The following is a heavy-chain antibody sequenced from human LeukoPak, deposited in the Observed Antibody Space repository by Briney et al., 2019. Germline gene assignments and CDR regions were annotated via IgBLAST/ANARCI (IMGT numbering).Heavy chain of an antibody. V-gene: IGHV3-7*03. D-gene: IGHD1-14*01. CDR3: ARDVLVAGATGTFDI. CDR1: GFTFINYW. CDR2: IRQDGNEK. J-gene: IGHJ3*02. Sequence: GGSLRLSCAASGFTFINYWMSWVRQAPGKGLEWVANIRQDGNEKYYVDSVKGRFTISRDNAKNSLYLQMNSLRAEDTALYYCARDVLVAGATGTFDIWGQGTLVTVSS.